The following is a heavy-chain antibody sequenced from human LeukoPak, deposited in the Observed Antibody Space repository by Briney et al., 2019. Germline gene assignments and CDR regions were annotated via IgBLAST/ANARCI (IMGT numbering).Heavy chain of an antibody. CDR3: ASNTGTVFDY. D-gene: IGHD7-27*01. V-gene: IGHV4-39*07. CDR1: GDSISTSNSY. J-gene: IGHJ4*02. CDR2: IYYSGNT. Sequence: SETLSLTCTVSGDSISTSNSYWGWIRQPPGKGLEWIGSIYYSGNTYYNASLKSRVTISVDTSKNQFSLKFTSVTAADTAVYYCASNTGTVFDYWGQGALVTVSS.